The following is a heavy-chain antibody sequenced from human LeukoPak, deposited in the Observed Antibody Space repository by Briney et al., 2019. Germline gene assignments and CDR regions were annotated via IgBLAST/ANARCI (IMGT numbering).Heavy chain of an antibody. J-gene: IGHJ1*01. D-gene: IGHD3-9*01. CDR2: INPNSGGT. CDR1: GYTFTSYG. Sequence: GASVKVSCKASGYTFTSYGISWVRQAPGQGLEWMGWINPNSGGTNYAQKFQGRVTMTRDTSISTAYMELSRLRSDDTAVYYCARDSGDVLRYFDWLGTHYFQHWGQGTLVTVSS. V-gene: IGHV1-2*02. CDR3: ARDSGDVLRYFDWLGTHYFQH.